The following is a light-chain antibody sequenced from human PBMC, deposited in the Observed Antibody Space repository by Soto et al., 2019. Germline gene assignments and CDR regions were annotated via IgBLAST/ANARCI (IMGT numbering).Light chain of an antibody. CDR1: QDISNY. CDR2: DAS. J-gene: IGKJ5*01. V-gene: IGKV1-33*01. Sequence: DIQMTQSPSSFSASTGDRVTITCRASQDISNYFTWYQQKPGKAPKLLIYDASNLETGAPSRFSGGGSGTDFTFTISSLQPEEIGIYYCQQYDNLSITFGQGTRLEI. CDR3: QQYDNLSIT.